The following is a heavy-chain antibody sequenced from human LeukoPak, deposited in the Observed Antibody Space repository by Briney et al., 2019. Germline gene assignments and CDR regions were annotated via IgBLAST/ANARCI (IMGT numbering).Heavy chain of an antibody. V-gene: IGHV4-59*01. CDR2: IYYSGST. D-gene: IGHD6-13*01. CDR3: ARDGIAAAGTFDY. J-gene: IGHJ4*02. Sequence: PSETLSLTCTVSGGSISSYYWSWIRQPPGKGLEWIGYIYYSGSTNYNPSLKSRVTISVDTSKNQFSLKLSSVTAADTAVYYCARDGIAAAGTFDYWGQGTLVTVSS. CDR1: GGSISSYY.